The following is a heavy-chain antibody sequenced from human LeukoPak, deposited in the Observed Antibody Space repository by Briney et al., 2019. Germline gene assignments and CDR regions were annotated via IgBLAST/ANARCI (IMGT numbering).Heavy chain of an antibody. D-gene: IGHD2-8*01. V-gene: IGHV4-31*02. CDR1: GGSISSGGYY. CDR3: AREASCTNGACYYFDY. J-gene: IGHJ4*02. Sequence: RPSETLSLTCTVSGGSISSGGYYWSWIRQHPGKGLEWIGYIYYSGSTYYNPSLKSRITISVDTSKNQFSLRLSSVTAADTAVYYCAREASCTNGACYYFDYWGQGTLVTVSS. CDR2: IYYSGST.